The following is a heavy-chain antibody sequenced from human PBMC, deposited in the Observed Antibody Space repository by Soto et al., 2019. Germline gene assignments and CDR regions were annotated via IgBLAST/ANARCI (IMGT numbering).Heavy chain of an antibody. CDR1: GFTFSSYA. CDR2: ISGSGGST. Sequence: EVQLLESGGGLVQPGGSLRLSCAASGFTFSSYAMSWVRQAPGKGLEWVSAISGSGGSTYYADSVKGRFTISRDNSKKTLYLQMTSRRAEDPAVYYCAKSASGSGRRYSFDSWGQGTRVTVSS. D-gene: IGHD6-19*01. CDR3: AKSASGSGRRYSFDS. J-gene: IGHJ4*02. V-gene: IGHV3-23*01.